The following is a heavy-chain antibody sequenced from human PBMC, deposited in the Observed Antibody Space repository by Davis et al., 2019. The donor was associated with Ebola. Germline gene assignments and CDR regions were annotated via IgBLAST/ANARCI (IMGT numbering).Heavy chain of an antibody. Sequence: MPSETLSLTCTVSGGSISSHYWSWLRQPPGKGLEWIGYIYSSGSTKYHPSLTSRVTISVDTSKNQFSLKLSSVTAADTAVYYCARESGYEGFDYWGQGTLVTVSS. V-gene: IGHV4-59*11. CDR1: GGSISSHY. CDR2: IYSSGST. D-gene: IGHD5-12*01. J-gene: IGHJ4*02. CDR3: ARESGYEGFDY.